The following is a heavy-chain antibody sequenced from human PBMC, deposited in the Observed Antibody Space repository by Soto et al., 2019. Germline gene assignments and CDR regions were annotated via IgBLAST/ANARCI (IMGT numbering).Heavy chain of an antibody. J-gene: IGHJ6*02. V-gene: IGHV3-33*01. CDR1: GFTFSSYG. CDR2: IWYDGSNK. CDR3: AREGHSSGWYDYYYYGMDV. D-gene: IGHD6-19*01. Sequence: WGSLRLSCAASGFTFSSYGMHWVRQAPGKGLEWVAVIWYDGSNKYYADSVKGRFTISRDNSKNTLYLQMNSLRAEDTAVYYCAREGHSSGWYDYYYYGMDVWGQGTTVTVSS.